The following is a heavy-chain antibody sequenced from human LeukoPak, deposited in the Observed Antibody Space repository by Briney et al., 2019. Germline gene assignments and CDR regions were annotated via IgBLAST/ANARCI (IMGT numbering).Heavy chain of an antibody. CDR1: GFTFDDYA. V-gene: IGHV3-43*02. CDR3: AKDKGYYDFWSGYWPFDY. Sequence: GGSLRLSCAASGFTFDDYAMHGVRQAPGKGLEWVSLISGDGGSTYYADSVKGRFTISRDNSKNSLYLQMNSLRTEDTALYYCAKDKGYYDFWSGYWPFDYWGQGTLVTVSS. D-gene: IGHD3-3*01. CDR2: ISGDGGST. J-gene: IGHJ4*02.